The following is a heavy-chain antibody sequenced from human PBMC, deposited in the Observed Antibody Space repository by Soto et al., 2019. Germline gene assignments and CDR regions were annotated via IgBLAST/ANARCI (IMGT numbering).Heavy chain of an antibody. J-gene: IGHJ4*02. Sequence: QERLVQSGAEVRKPGSSVKVSCKVTGGTSTRYAINWVRQAPGQGLEWMGGIVPMFGTSKYAQKFQGRVTNTADKSTNIAYMELRSLRSEDTAVYYCNRGSECDFWSGYLWGQGTLVSVSS. CDR3: NRGSECDFWSGYL. V-gene: IGHV1-69*06. CDR1: GGTSTRYA. CDR2: IVPMFGTS. D-gene: IGHD3-3*01.